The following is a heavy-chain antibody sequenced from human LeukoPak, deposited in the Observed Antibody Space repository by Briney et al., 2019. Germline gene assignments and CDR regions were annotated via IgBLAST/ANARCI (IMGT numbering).Heavy chain of an antibody. V-gene: IGHV3-30*02. CDR2: IRYDASNK. J-gene: IGHJ4*02. D-gene: IGHD2-15*01. CDR3: AKGYCSGGSCPFDY. CDR1: ALTFSIYG. Sequence: GGSLRLSCAASALTFSIYGMHWGRLAPGKWLEWVSFIRYDASNKYYADSVKGRFTISRDNSKNTMYLQMNSLRAEDTAVYYCAKGYCSGGSCPFDYWGQGTLVTVSS.